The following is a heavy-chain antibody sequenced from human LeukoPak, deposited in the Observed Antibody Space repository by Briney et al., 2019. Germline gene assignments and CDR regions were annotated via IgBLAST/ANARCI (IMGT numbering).Heavy chain of an antibody. D-gene: IGHD6-13*01. CDR3: ARIAAGYYFDY. CDR1: GFSLSTSGMR. Sequence: SGPKLVNPTPTLTLTCTFSGFSLSTSGMRVSWIRQPPGKALEWLSRIDWDDNKYYSTSLKTRLTISKDTSKNQVVLTMTNMDPVDTATYYCARIAAGYYFDYWGQGTLVTVSS. J-gene: IGHJ4*02. CDR2: IDWDDNK. V-gene: IGHV2-70*04.